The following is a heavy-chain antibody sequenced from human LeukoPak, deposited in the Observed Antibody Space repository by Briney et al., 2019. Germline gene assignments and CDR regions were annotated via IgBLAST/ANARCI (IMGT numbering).Heavy chain of an antibody. V-gene: IGHV5-51*01. CDR2: IYPGDSDT. CDR1: GYSFTTYW. CDR3: ARRQGCSSTSCPPDS. Sequence: GESLKISCRGSGYSFTTYWIGWVRQLPGKGLAWMGIIYPGDSDTRYSPSFQGQVTMSADKSINTAYLQWSSLQASDTAMYYCARRQGCSSTSCPPDSWGQGTLVTVSS. D-gene: IGHD2-2*01. J-gene: IGHJ4*02.